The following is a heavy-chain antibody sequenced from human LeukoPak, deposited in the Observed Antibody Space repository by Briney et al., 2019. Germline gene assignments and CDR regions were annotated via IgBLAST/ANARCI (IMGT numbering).Heavy chain of an antibody. J-gene: IGHJ5*02. CDR1: GFTFSSYE. D-gene: IGHD2-15*01. CDR3: ARTAVVVVAATRPLFDP. CDR2: ISSSSSYI. Sequence: GGSLRLSCAASGFTFSSYEMNWVRQAPGKGLEWVSSISSSSSYIYYADSVKGRFTISRDNAKNSLYLQMNSLRAEDTAVYYCARTAVVVVAATRPLFDPWGQGTLVTVSS. V-gene: IGHV3-21*01.